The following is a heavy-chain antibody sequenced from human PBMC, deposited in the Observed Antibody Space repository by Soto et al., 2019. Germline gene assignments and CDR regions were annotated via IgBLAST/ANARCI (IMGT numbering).Heavy chain of an antibody. CDR2: IWYDGSNR. V-gene: IGHV3-33*01. J-gene: IGHJ4*02. CDR1: GFTISTHG. D-gene: IGHD1-7*01. Sequence: QVQLVESGGGVVQPGTSLRLSCAASGFTISTHGMHWVRQDPGKGLEWVANIWYDGSNRFYADSVKGRFTISKDNSETTLYLQMSSLRAEDTAVYYCAAATTWNFHFHYWGQGTQVTVSS. CDR3: AAATTWNFHFHY.